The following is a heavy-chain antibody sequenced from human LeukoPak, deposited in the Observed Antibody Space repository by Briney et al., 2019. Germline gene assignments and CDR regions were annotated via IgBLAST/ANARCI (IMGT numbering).Heavy chain of an antibody. CDR3: ARDPDSGYYYH. V-gene: IGHV3-74*01. D-gene: IGHD3-22*01. CDR1: GFTFSKYW. Sequence: GGSLRLSCAASGFTFSKYWMHWVRQAPGKGLVWVSRINADGSSTGYADSVKGRFTISRDNAKNTLYLQMNSLRAEDTAVYYCARDPDSGYYYHWGRGTLVTVSS. J-gene: IGHJ4*02. CDR2: INADGSST.